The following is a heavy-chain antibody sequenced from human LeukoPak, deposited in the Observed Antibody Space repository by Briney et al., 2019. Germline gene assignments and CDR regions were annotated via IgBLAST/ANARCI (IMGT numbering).Heavy chain of an antibody. J-gene: IGHJ5*02. V-gene: IGHV4-39*01. CDR2: IYYSGST. CDR1: GGSISSSSYY. CDR3: ATQLAVAGIGWFDP. Sequence: SETLSLTCTVSGGSISSSSYYWGWIRQPPGKGLEWIGSIYYSGSTYYNPSLKSRVTISVDTSKNQFSLKLSSVTAADTAVYYCATQLAVAGIGWFDPWGQGTLVTASS. D-gene: IGHD6-19*01.